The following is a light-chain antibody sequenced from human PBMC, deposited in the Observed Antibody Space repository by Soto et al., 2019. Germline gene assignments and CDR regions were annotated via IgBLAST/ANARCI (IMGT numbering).Light chain of an antibody. Sequence: QSVLTQPPSVSGAPGQSVTVPCTGSSSNIGAGSDAHWYQQVPGKAPKLLIYENDNRPSGVPDRFSGSKSGTSASLAITGLQAEDEADYYCQSYDSSLDAYVFGTGTKVTV. CDR1: SSNIGAGSD. CDR3: QSYDSSLDAYV. CDR2: END. J-gene: IGLJ1*01. V-gene: IGLV1-40*01.